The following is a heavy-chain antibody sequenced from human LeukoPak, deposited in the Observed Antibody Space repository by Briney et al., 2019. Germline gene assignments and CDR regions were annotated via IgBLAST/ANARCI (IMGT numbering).Heavy chain of an antibody. Sequence: PGGSLRLSCAASGFTFSSYGMHWVRQAPGKGLEWVAVISYDGSNKYYADSVKGRFTISRDNSKNTLYLQVNSLRAEDTAVYYCAKDSNYYGSGSAWDAFDIWGQGTMVTVSS. CDR2: ISYDGSNK. J-gene: IGHJ3*02. CDR1: GFTFSSYG. D-gene: IGHD3-10*01. CDR3: AKDSNYYGSGSAWDAFDI. V-gene: IGHV3-30*18.